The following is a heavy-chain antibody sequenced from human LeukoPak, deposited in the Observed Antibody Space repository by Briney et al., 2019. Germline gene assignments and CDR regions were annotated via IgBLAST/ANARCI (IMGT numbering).Heavy chain of an antibody. D-gene: IGHD3-10*01. Sequence: SETLSLNCTVSGGSISSNYWSWIRQPPGEGREWIGYIYYSGSTNSNPSLKSRVTISVDTSKNQFSLKLSSVTAAATAVYCGATDPMVRGATWNAFVMWGQGTMVTVSS. CDR2: IYYSGST. V-gene: IGHV4-59*01. J-gene: IGHJ3*02. CDR3: ATDPMVRGATWNAFVM. CDR1: GGSISSNY.